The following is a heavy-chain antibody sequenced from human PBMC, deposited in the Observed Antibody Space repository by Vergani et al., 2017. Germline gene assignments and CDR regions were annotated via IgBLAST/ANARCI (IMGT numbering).Heavy chain of an antibody. V-gene: IGHV3-30-3*01. D-gene: IGHD3-10*01. CDR1: GFTFSSYT. J-gene: IGHJ6*03. Sequence: QVQLVESGGGVVQPGRSLRLSCAASGFTFSSYTMHWVRQAPGKGLEWVAVISYDGSNKYYADSVKGRFTISRDNSKNTLYLQMNSLRAEDTAVYYCARGVGSVGWTCMTMVRGDDYMDVWGKGTTVTVSS. CDR3: ARGVGSVGWTCMTMVRGDDYMDV. CDR2: ISYDGSNK.